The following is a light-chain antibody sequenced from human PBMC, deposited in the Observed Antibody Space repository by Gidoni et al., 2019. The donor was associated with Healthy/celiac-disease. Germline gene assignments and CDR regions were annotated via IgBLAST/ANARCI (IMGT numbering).Light chain of an antibody. CDR3: MQALQTPRT. CDR2: FGS. J-gene: IGKJ1*01. Sequence: SVMTQSPLSLPVTPGEPASISCRSSQSLLHSNGYNYLDWYLQKPGQSPQLLIYFGSNRASGVPDRFSGSGSGTDFTLTISRVEAEDVGVYYCMQALQTPRTFGQGTKVEIK. CDR1: QSLLHSNGYNY. V-gene: IGKV2-28*01.